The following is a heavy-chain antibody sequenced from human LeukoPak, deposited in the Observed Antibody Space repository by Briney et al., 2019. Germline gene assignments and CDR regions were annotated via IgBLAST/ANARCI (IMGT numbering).Heavy chain of an antibody. V-gene: IGHV3-53*05. D-gene: IGHD5-24*01. Sequence: GGSLRLSCAASGFTVSNTYMTWVRQAPGKGLEWVSFIYSGGTTYYADSVKGQFTISRDNSKNTLYLQMNSLRAEDTAVYYCARIAPIIRAFDYWGQGTLVTVSS. J-gene: IGHJ4*02. CDR3: ARIAPIIRAFDY. CDR2: IYSGGTT. CDR1: GFTVSNTY.